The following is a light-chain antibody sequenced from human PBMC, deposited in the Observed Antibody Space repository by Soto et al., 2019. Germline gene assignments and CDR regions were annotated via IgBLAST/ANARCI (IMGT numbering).Light chain of an antibody. CDR3: SSYAGSNNLV. J-gene: IGLJ2*01. Sequence: QSALTQPPSASGSPGQSVTISCTGTGSDVGRYDFVSWYQQVPGKAPKLMIFEVTRRPSGAPARFSGSKSGNTAALTVSGLQAEDEADYYCSSYAGSNNLVFGGGTKLTVL. CDR2: EVT. CDR1: GSDVGRYDF. V-gene: IGLV2-8*01.